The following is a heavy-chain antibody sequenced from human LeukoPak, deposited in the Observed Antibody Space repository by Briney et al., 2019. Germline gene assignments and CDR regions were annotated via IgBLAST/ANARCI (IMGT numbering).Heavy chain of an antibody. CDR2: INHSGST. CDR3: ARVALWFRDPDAIDI. D-gene: IGHD3-10*01. Sequence: PSETLSLTCAVYGGSFSGDYWSWIRQPPGKGLEWIGEINHSGSTNYNPSLKSRVTISVDTSKNQFSLKLSSVTAADTAVYYCARVALWFRDPDAIDIWGQGTMVTVSS. J-gene: IGHJ3*02. CDR1: GGSFSGDY. V-gene: IGHV4-34*01.